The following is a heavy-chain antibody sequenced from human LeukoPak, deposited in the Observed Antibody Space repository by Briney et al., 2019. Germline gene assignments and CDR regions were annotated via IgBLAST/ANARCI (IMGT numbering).Heavy chain of an antibody. CDR1: GFSFTNYY. D-gene: IGHD6-13*01. Sequence: GASVKVSCKASGFSFTNYYMHWVRQAPGQGLEWMGVISPSGGSTTYAERFQGRVTMTRDTSTGTVYMELNSLISEDTAVYYCAREAYGRSLRDDAFDVWGQGTMVTVSS. V-gene: IGHV1-46*01. J-gene: IGHJ3*01. CDR2: ISPSGGST. CDR3: AREAYGRSLRDDAFDV.